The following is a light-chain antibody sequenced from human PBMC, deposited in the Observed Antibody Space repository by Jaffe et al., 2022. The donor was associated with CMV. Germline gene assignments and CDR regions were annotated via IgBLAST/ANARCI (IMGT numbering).Light chain of an antibody. CDR1: TGTVTSGHY. CDR3: LLSYNDAWV. Sequence: QAVVTQEPSLTVSPGGTVTLTCASSTGTVTSGHYPYWFQQRPGQAPRTLIYDTTNKHSWTPARFSGSLIGGKAALTLSGAQPDDEADYYCLLSYNDAWVFGGGTKLTVL. J-gene: IGLJ2*01. CDR2: DTT. V-gene: IGLV7-46*01.